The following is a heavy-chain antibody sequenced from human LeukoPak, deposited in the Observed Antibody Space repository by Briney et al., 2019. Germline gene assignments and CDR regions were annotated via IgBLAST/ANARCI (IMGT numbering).Heavy chain of an antibody. CDR3: ARVGAAAGLFDY. CDR2: IDWDDDK. V-gene: IGHV2-70*11. Sequence: SGPTLVNPTQTLTLTCTFSGFSLSTSGMCVSWIRQPPGKALEWLARIDWDDDKYYSTSLKTRLTISEDTSKNQVVLTMTNMDPVDTATYYCARVGAAAGLFDYWGQGTLVTVSS. CDR1: GFSLSTSGMC. D-gene: IGHD6-13*01. J-gene: IGHJ4*02.